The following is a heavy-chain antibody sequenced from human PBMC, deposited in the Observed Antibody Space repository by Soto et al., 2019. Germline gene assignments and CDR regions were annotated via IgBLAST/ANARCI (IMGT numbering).Heavy chain of an antibody. V-gene: IGHV4-31*03. CDR2: IYHSGSP. CDR1: GGSISSGGYY. Sequence: QVQLQESGPGLVKPSQTLSLTCNVSGGSISSGGYYWSWIRQHPGKGLEWIGYIYHSGSPYYNPSLKSRVTISVDTSKNQFSLKLSSVTAADTAVYYCAREAAGLGNWFDPWGQGTLVTVSS. D-gene: IGHD6-13*01. CDR3: AREAAGLGNWFDP. J-gene: IGHJ5*02.